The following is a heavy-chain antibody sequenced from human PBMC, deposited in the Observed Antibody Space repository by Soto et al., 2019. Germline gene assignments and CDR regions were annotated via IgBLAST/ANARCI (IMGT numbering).Heavy chain of an antibody. Sequence: EVQLVESGGGLVQPGGSLRLSCAASGFTVSSKYITWVRQAPGKGLEWVSNIYSGGTTSYADSVKGRFTISRDNSKNTLFLQMNSLRDDDTAVYYCATGASGNYRWGQVTLVTVSS. CDR2: IYSGGTT. V-gene: IGHV3-66*01. J-gene: IGHJ4*02. CDR1: GFTVSSKY. CDR3: ATGASGNYR. D-gene: IGHD3-10*01.